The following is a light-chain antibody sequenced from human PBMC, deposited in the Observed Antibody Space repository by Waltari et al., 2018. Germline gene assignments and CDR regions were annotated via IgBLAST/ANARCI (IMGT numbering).Light chain of an antibody. CDR2: KAS. CDR3: QQYNSSPT. J-gene: IGKJ1*01. V-gene: IGKV1-5*03. CDR1: QSFSTW. Sequence: IQMTQSPSTLSASVGDRVTITCRASQSFSTWLAWYQQKPGKAPKLLIYKASILQSGVPSRFSGSGSGTESTLTISSLQPDDFATYYCQQYNSSPTFGQGTKVEIK.